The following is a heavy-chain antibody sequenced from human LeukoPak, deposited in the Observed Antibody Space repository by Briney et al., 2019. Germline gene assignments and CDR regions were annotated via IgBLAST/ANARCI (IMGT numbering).Heavy chain of an antibody. Sequence: PSETLSLTCAVYGESFSGFYWSWVRQSPDKGLEWIGQINHSGSTNYNPSLKSRVTISVDTSKNQFSLKLTSVTAADTAVYYCARRAGQTTTIDYWGQGTLVTVSS. CDR1: GESFSGFY. D-gene: IGHD4-11*01. V-gene: IGHV4-34*01. CDR3: ARRAGQTTTIDY. J-gene: IGHJ4*02. CDR2: INHSGST.